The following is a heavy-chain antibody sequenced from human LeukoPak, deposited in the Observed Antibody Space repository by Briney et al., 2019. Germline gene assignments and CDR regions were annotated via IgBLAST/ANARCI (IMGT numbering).Heavy chain of an antibody. V-gene: IGHV3-21*01. Sequence: PGGSLRLSCAASGLTFRSFAMNWVRQAPGKGLEWISSITSSSSYKFYADSVKGRFTISRDNAKNSLYLQMNSLRAEDTAVYYCARDPYSGAYYEGYYYYYMDVWGKGTTVTVSS. CDR1: GLTFRSFA. D-gene: IGHD1-26*01. J-gene: IGHJ6*03. CDR2: ITSSSSYK. CDR3: ARDPYSGAYYEGYYYYYMDV.